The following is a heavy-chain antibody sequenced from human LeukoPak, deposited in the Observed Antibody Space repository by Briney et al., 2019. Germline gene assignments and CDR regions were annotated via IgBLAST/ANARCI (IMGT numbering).Heavy chain of an antibody. D-gene: IGHD6-13*01. Sequence: GGSLRLSCAASGFTFSSYAMHWVRQAPGKGLEWVAVISYDGSNKYYADSVKGRFTISRDNSKNTLYLQMNSLRAEDTAVYYCAVIAAAAPYYYYGMDVWGQGTTVTVSS. CDR1: GFTFSSYA. CDR3: AVIAAAAPYYYYGMDV. V-gene: IGHV3-30-3*01. CDR2: ISYDGSNK. J-gene: IGHJ6*02.